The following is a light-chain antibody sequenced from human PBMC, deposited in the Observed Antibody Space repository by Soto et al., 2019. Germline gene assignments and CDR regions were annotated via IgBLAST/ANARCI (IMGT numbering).Light chain of an antibody. CDR1: SSNIGSNT. CDR2: SNN. CDR3: AVWDDSLNGYV. Sequence: QSALTQPPSASGTPGQRVTISCSGSSSNIGSNTVNWYQHLPRAAPKLLIQSNNQRPSGVPDRFSGSQSGTSASLAISELQSEDEADYYCAVWDDSLNGYVFGTGTKVTVL. V-gene: IGLV1-44*01. J-gene: IGLJ1*01.